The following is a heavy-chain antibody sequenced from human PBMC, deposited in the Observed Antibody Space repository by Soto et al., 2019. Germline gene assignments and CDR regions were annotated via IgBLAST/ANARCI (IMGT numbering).Heavy chain of an antibody. V-gene: IGHV3-33*01. Sequence: QVRLVESGGGVVQPGRSLGLSCAVSGFPLSDYGMHWVRQAPGKGLEWVAVIWYDESKKYYADSVKGRFTISRDNSKNTLYLQMNSPRAEDTAVYYCASERGSSYFDYWGQGTLVTVSS. CDR1: GFPLSDYG. CDR3: ASERGSSYFDY. D-gene: IGHD1-26*01. J-gene: IGHJ4*02. CDR2: IWYDESKK.